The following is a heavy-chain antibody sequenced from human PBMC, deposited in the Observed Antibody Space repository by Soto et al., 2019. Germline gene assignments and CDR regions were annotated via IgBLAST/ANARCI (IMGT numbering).Heavy chain of an antibody. CDR3: ARDRREIYYYGMDV. CDR1: GFTFSSYE. V-gene: IGHV3-48*03. Sequence: ESGGGLVQPGGSLRLSCAASGFTFSSYEMNWVRQAPGKGLEWVSYISSSGSTIYYADSVKGRFTISRDNAKNSLYLQMNSLRAEDTAVYYCARDRREIYYYGMDVWGQGTTVTVSS. CDR2: ISSSGSTI. J-gene: IGHJ6*02.